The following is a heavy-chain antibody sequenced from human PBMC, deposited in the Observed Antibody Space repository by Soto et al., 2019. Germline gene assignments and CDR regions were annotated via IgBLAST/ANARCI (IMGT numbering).Heavy chain of an antibody. Sequence: SETLSLTCTVSGGSVSSGSYYWSWIRQPPGKGLEWIGYIYYSGSTNYNPSLKSRVTISVDTSKNQFSLKLSSVTAADTAVYYCARDREYVDTAMVREGHYYYSGMDVWGQGTTGTV. J-gene: IGHJ6*02. D-gene: IGHD5-18*01. V-gene: IGHV4-61*01. CDR2: IYYSGST. CDR1: GGSVSSGSYY. CDR3: ARDREYVDTAMVREGHYYYSGMDV.